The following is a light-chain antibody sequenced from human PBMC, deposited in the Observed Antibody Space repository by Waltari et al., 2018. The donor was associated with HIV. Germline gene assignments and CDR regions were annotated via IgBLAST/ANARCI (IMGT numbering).Light chain of an antibody. J-gene: IGKJ4*01. CDR3: QQYAGFPLT. CDR1: QSVNSNF. V-gene: IGKV3-20*01. CDR2: DAS. Sequence: EITLTQSLGTLSFSLGERATVSCRASQSVNSNFFAWYQHKPGQAPTLLIYDASTRATGIPDKFSGSGSGSDFTLTISRLEPEDFAVYYCQQYAGFPLTFGGGTKVDIK.